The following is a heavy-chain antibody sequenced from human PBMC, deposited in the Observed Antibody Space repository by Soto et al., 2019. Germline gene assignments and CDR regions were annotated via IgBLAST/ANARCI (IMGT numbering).Heavy chain of an antibody. V-gene: IGHV1-69*01. D-gene: IGHD2-2*01. CDR3: ARDIVVVPAATDLYGMDV. CDR1: GGTFSSYA. CDR2: IIPIFGTA. J-gene: IGHJ6*02. Sequence: QVQLVQSGAEVKKPGSSVKVSCKASGGTFSSYAISWVRQAPGQGLEWMGGIIPIFGTANYAQKFQGRVTITADESTSTAYMELRSLRSEDTAVYYCARDIVVVPAATDLYGMDVWGQGTTVTVSS.